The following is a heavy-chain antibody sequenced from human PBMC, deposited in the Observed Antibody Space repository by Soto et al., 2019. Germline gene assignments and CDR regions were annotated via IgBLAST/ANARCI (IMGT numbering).Heavy chain of an antibody. CDR3: AKENGDYGTFDY. J-gene: IGHJ4*02. Sequence: QVQLVESGGGVVQPGRSLRLSCAASGFTFSSYGMHWVRQAPGKGLEWVAVISYDGSNKYYADSVKGRFTISGDNSKNTLYLQMNSLRAEDTAVYYCAKENGDYGTFDYWGQGTLVTVSS. V-gene: IGHV3-30*18. CDR1: GFTFSSYG. CDR2: ISYDGSNK. D-gene: IGHD4-17*01.